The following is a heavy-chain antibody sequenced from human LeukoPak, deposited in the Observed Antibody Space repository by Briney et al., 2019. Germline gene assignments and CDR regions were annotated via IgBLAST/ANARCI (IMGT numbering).Heavy chain of an antibody. D-gene: IGHD6-6*01. CDR2: INTDGSST. CDR3: ARGYSSSYRIDY. J-gene: IGHJ4*02. V-gene: IGHV3-74*01. CDR1: GLTFTNTW. Sequence: GGSLRLSCEASGLTFTNTWMTWVRRAPGKGLEWVSRINTDGSSTTYADSVKGRFTISRDNAKNTLYLQMNSLSAEDTAVYYCARGYSSSYRIDYWGQGTLVTVSS.